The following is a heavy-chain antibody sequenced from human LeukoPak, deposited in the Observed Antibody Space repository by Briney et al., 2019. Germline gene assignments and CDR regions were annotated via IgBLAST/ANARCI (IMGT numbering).Heavy chain of an antibody. CDR3: ARAMGYSGSYLAN. Sequence: SETLALTRIDAVGSVRSGSYCWGWIRQPPGKGLEWIGYIYYSGSTNYNPSLKSRITISVDTSKNQFSLKLSSVTAAYTAVYSCARAMGYSGSYLANGGQGTLVTVSS. J-gene: IGHJ4*02. D-gene: IGHD1-26*01. V-gene: IGHV4-61*01. CDR1: VGSVRSGSYC. CDR2: IYYSGST.